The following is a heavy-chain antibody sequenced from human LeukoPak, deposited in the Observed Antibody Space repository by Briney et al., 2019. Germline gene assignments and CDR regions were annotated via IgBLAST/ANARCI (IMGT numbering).Heavy chain of an antibody. D-gene: IGHD3-16*02. V-gene: IGHV4-59*12. CDR1: GGSISSYY. CDR3: ARERYDYVWGSYRFFDY. J-gene: IGHJ4*02. Sequence: SETLSLTCTVSGGSISSYYWSWIRQPPGKGLEWIGYIYYSGSTNYNPSLKSRVTISVDTSKNQFSLKLSSVTAADTAVYYCARERYDYVWGSYRFFDYWGQGTLVTVSS. CDR2: IYYSGST.